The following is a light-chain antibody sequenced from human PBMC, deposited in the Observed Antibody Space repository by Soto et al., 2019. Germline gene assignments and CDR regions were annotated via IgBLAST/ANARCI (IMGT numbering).Light chain of an antibody. Sequence: DIQITQSPSPLSASVGDRVTLTCRASQSISSWLAWYQQKPGKAPKLLIYDASSLESGVPSRFSGSGSGTEFTLTISSLQPDDFATYYCQQYNSYSITFGQGTRLEIK. CDR1: QSISSW. CDR2: DAS. J-gene: IGKJ5*01. CDR3: QQYNSYSIT. V-gene: IGKV1-5*01.